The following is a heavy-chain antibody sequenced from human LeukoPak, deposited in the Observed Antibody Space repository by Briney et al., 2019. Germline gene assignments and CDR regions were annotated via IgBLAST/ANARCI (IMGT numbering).Heavy chain of an antibody. D-gene: IGHD3-22*01. CDR2: IKQDGSEK. CDR1: GFTFSSYW. V-gene: IGHV3-7*01. J-gene: IGHJ5*02. CDR3: ANSSGLGWFDP. Sequence: GGSLRLSCAASGFTFSSYWMSWVRQAPGKGLEWVANIKQDGSEKYYVDSVKGRFTISRDNAKNSLYLQMNSLRAEDTAVYYRANSSGLGWFDPWGQGTLVTVSS.